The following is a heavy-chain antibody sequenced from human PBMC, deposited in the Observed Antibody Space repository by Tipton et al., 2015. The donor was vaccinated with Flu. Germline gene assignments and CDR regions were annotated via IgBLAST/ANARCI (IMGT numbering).Heavy chain of an antibody. CDR2: IYYSGNT. V-gene: IGHV4-59*01. Sequence: PGLVKPSETLSLTCTVSGGSISNYYWSWIRQPPGKALEWIGYIYYSGNTNYNPSLKSRVTISEDTSKNQLSLHLRSVTAADTAVYYCARGRAVDYWGQGTLVTVSS. J-gene: IGHJ4*02. CDR3: ARGRAVDY. CDR1: GGSISNYY.